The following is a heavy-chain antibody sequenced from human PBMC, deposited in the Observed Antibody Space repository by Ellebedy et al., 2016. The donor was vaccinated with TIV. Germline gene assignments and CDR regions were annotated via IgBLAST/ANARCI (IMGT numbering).Heavy chain of an antibody. D-gene: IGHD1-7*01. CDR1: GFMFSASY. CDR3: AKDLITGTARRGTVPDS. V-gene: IGHV3-11*05. J-gene: IGHJ4*02. Sequence: GGSLRLXXAASGFMFSASYMSWVRQAPGRGPEWISYISGDSSDTNYADSVKGRFTISRDNSKNTLYLQMNSLRAEDTAVYYCAKDLITGTARRGTVPDSWGQGTLVTVSS. CDR2: ISGDSSDT.